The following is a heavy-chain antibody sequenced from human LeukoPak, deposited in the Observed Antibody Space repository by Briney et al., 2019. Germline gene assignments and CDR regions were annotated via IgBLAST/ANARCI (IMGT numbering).Heavy chain of an antibody. V-gene: IGHV4-39*01. Sequence: PSETLSLTCTVSGGSISSSSYCWGWIRQPPGKGLEWIGSIYYSGSTWYNPSLKSRVIISVDTSKKQFSLKLSSVTAADTAVYYCAGQGGSYPFDYWGQGTLVTVPS. J-gene: IGHJ4*02. CDR3: AGQGGSYPFDY. CDR1: GGSISSSSYC. CDR2: IYYSGST. D-gene: IGHD1-26*01.